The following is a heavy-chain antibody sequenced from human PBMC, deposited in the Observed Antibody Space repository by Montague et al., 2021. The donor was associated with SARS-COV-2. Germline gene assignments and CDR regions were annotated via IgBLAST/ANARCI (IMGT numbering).Heavy chain of an antibody. Sequence: SETLSLTCSVSGGSISSHVWSWIRQPPGKGLEWIGNIFDNGNTNYIPSLKSRLTISVETSKTQISLKLASVTAADTAVYYCARGYYGGYGTYQHYYGMDVWGQGTKVIVSS. V-gene: IGHV4-59*11. CDR3: ARGYYGGYGTYQHYYGMDV. CDR1: GGSISSHV. J-gene: IGHJ6*02. CDR2: IFDNGNT. D-gene: IGHD4-17*01.